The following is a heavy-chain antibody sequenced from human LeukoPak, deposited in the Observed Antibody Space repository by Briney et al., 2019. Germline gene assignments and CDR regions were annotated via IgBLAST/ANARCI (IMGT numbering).Heavy chain of an antibody. J-gene: IGHJ1*01. CDR1: GFTFSSYS. CDR3: ARDSYYDSSGYYYWPEYFQH. D-gene: IGHD3-22*01. Sequence: KPGGSLRLSCAASGFTFSSYSMNWVRQAPGKGLEWVSSISSSSSYIYYADSVKGRFTISRDNAKNSLYLQMNSLRAEDTAVYYCARDSYYDSSGYYYWPEYFQHWGQGALVTVSS. V-gene: IGHV3-21*01. CDR2: ISSSSSYI.